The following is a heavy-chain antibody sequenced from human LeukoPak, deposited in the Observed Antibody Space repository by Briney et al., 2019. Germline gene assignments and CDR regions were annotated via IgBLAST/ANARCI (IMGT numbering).Heavy chain of an antibody. Sequence: GGCLRLSCAASGFTFSSYAMSWVRQAPGKGLEWVSAISGSGGSTYYADSVKGRFTISRDNSKNTLYLQMNSLRAEDTAVYYCARGHSSGWYPYYFDYWGQGTLVTVSS. CDR2: ISGSGGST. V-gene: IGHV3-23*01. CDR3: ARGHSSGWYPYYFDY. J-gene: IGHJ4*02. CDR1: GFTFSSYA. D-gene: IGHD6-19*01.